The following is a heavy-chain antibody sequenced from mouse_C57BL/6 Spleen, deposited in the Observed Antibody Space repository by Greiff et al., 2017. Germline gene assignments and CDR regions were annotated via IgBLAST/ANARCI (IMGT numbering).Heavy chain of an antibody. CDR1: GFTFSSYT. D-gene: IGHD1-1*01. Sequence: VKVVESGGGLVKPGGSLKLSCAASGFTFSSYTMSWVRQTPEKRLEWVATISGGGGNTYYPDSVKGRFTISRDNAKNTLYLQMSSLRSEDTALYYCASLYYYGSFAYWGQGTLVTVSA. J-gene: IGHJ3*01. CDR2: ISGGGGNT. V-gene: IGHV5-9*01. CDR3: ASLYYYGSFAY.